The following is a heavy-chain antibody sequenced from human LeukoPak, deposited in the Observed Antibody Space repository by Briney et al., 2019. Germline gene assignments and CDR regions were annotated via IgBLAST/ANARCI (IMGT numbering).Heavy chain of an antibody. CDR1: GYTFAAYG. Sequence: ASVKVSCKASGYTFAAYGITWVRQAPGQGLEWVGWITAYSGDTKSAQNFQGRVTMTTDTSTSTAYLELRSLSSDDTAVYYCARDSSYYDFWSGYLVYWGQGTLVTVSS. J-gene: IGHJ4*02. CDR3: ARDSSYYDFWSGYLVY. CDR2: ITAYSGDT. V-gene: IGHV1-18*01. D-gene: IGHD3-3*01.